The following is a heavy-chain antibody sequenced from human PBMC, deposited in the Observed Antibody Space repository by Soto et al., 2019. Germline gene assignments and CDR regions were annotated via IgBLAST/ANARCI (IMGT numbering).Heavy chain of an antibody. D-gene: IGHD6-19*01. CDR1: GGTFSSYA. CDR3: ARVDRVAGMGWNY. CDR2: IIPIFVTA. J-gene: IGHJ4*02. V-gene: IGHV1-69*01. Sequence: QVQLVQSGAEVKKPGASVKVSCKASGGTFSSYAISWGRQAPGQGREWMGGIIPIFVTANYAQKFQGRVTITADESTSTAYMELGSLRSEGTVVYYCARVDRVAGMGWNYWGQGTLVPVSS.